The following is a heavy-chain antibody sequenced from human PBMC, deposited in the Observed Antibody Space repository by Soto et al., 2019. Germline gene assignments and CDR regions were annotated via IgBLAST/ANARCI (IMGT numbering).Heavy chain of an antibody. Sequence: SETLSLTCAVYGGSFSGYYWSWIRQPPGKGLEWIGEINHSGSTNYNPSLKSRVTISVDTSKNQFSLKLSSVTAADTAVYYCARSRRVATYYCDSSGYSPFDYWGQGTLVTVSS. CDR1: GGSFSGYY. D-gene: IGHD3-22*01. J-gene: IGHJ4*02. CDR2: INHSGST. V-gene: IGHV4-34*01. CDR3: ARSRRVATYYCDSSGYSPFDY.